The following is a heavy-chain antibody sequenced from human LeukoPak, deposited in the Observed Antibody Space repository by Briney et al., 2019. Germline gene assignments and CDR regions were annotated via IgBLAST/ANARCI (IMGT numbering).Heavy chain of an antibody. J-gene: IGHJ4*02. D-gene: IGHD7-27*01. Sequence: SETLSLTCTASGGSISSYYWSWIRQPPGKGLEWIGYIYYSGSTNYNPSLKSRVTISVDTSKNQFSLKLSSVTAADTAVYYCARMRQTGTFDYWGQGTLVTVSS. CDR2: IYYSGST. V-gene: IGHV4-59*01. CDR3: ARMRQTGTFDY. CDR1: GGSISSYY.